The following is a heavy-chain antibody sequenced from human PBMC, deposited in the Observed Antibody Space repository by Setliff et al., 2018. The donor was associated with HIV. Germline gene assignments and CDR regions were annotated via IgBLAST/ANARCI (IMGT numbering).Heavy chain of an antibody. Sequence: SVKVSCKASGDSLSNYVITWVRRAPGQGLEWMGGIVPLFGTTNYAQNFQGRLTITTDQIMTTVYMELSSLRSEDTAVYICARECHIAAADARLANYFDYWGQGTLVTVSS. CDR2: IVPLFGTT. J-gene: IGHJ4*02. CDR3: ARECHIAAADARLANYFDY. D-gene: IGHD6-13*01. CDR1: GDSLSNYV. V-gene: IGHV1-69*05.